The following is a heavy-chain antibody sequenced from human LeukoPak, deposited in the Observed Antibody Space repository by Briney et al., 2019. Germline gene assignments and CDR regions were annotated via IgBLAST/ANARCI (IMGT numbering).Heavy chain of an antibody. D-gene: IGHD1-1*01. CDR3: ARGTEYYFDY. J-gene: IGHJ4*02. V-gene: IGHV1-2*06. CDR1: GYTFTGYY. Sequence: GASVKVSCKASGYTFTGYYMHWVRQAPGQGLEWMGRINPNSGGTNYAQKFQGRVTMTSDTSISTAYMDLTRLRSDDTAVYYCARGTEYYFDYWGQGTLVTVSS. CDR2: INPNSGGT.